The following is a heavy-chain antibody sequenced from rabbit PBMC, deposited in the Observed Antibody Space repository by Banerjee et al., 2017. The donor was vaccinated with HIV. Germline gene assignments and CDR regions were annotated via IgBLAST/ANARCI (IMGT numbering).Heavy chain of an antibody. CDR2: IYAGSSGST. CDR3: ARFAYGSDSDASLGL. CDR1: GFDFSSNA. V-gene: IGHV1S40*01. D-gene: IGHD5-1*01. Sequence: QSLEESGGDLVKPGASLTLTCTASGFDFSSNAMCWVRQAPGKGLEWIACIYAGSSGSTYYASWAKGRFTISKTSSTTVTLQMTSLTAADTATYFCARFAYGSDSDASLGLWGQGTLVTVS. J-gene: IGHJ4*01.